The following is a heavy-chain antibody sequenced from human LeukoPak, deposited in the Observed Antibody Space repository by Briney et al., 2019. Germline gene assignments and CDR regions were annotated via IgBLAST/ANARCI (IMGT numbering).Heavy chain of an antibody. J-gene: IGHJ6*03. CDR2: IKQDGSEK. V-gene: IGHV3-7*01. CDR1: GFTFSSYW. Sequence: GGSLRLSCAASGFTFSSYWMSWVRQAPGKGLEWVANIKQDGSEKYYVDSVKGRFTISRDNAKNSLYLQMNSLRAEDTAVYYCARPGGYYYYHYLDVWGKGTTVTVSS. CDR3: ARPGGYYYYHYLDV. D-gene: IGHD3-16*01.